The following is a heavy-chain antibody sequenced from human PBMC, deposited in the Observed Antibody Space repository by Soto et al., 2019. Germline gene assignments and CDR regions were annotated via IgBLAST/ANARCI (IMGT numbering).Heavy chain of an antibody. D-gene: IGHD2-21*02. CDR2: VYYSGRT. Sequence: TLSLTCTVSGVSISSVGYYWSWSRQHPCKGLELIGNVYYSGRTYCNPSLNSRVILSVDTSKNHFSLTLRSVTAADSAMYYCAGVIGGDCQYYFDXQGQVAMGTVSX. CDR1: GVSISSVGYY. V-gene: IGHV4-31*03. CDR3: AGVIGGDCQYYFDX. J-gene: IGHJ4*02.